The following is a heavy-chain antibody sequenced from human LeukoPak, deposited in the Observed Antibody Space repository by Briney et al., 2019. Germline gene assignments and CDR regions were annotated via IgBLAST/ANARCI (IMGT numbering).Heavy chain of an antibody. D-gene: IGHD5-18*01. CDR3: ARAYSYGPPNWFDP. CDR2: IYYSGST. CDR1: GGSISSYY. V-gene: IGHV4-59*01. J-gene: IGHJ5*02. Sequence: SEILSLTCTVSGGSISSYYWSWIRQPPGKGLEWIGYIYYSGSTNYNPSLKSRVTISVDTSKNQFSLKLSSVTAADTAVYYCARAYSYGPPNWFDPWGQGTLVTVSS.